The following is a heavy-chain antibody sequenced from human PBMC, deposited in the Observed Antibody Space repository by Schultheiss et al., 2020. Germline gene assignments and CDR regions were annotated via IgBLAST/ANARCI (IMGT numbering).Heavy chain of an antibody. CDR2: IYYSGST. D-gene: IGHD2-15*01. CDR3: ARHKGCSGGSCYFFFDY. V-gene: IGHV4-39*01. J-gene: IGHJ4*02. CDR1: GGSISSSSYY. Sequence: SETLSLTCTVSGGSISSSSYYWGWIRQPPGKGLEWIGSIYYSGSTYYNPSLKSRVTISVDTSKNQFSPKLSSVTAADTAVYYCARHKGCSGGSCYFFFDYWGQGTLVTVSS.